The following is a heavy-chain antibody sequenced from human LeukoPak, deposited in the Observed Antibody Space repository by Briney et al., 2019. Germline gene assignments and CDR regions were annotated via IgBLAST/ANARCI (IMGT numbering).Heavy chain of an antibody. V-gene: IGHV3-33*01. CDR2: IWYDGSNK. Sequence: GRSLRLSCAASGFTFSSYGMHWVRQAPGKGLEWVAVIWYDGSNKYYADSVKGRFTISRDNSKNTLYLQMNSLRAEDTAVYYCARDGRPGYSSSWYEYYYGMDVWGQGTTVTVSS. J-gene: IGHJ6*02. D-gene: IGHD6-13*01. CDR3: ARDGRPGYSSSWYEYYYGMDV. CDR1: GFTFSSYG.